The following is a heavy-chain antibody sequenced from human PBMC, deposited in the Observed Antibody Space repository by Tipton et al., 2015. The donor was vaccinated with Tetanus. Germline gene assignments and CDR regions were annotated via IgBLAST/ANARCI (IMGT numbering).Heavy chain of an antibody. D-gene: IGHD2-2*02. CDR3: ARIVVVPAAILVYYYGMDV. CDR1: GGSFSGYY. Sequence: TLSLTCAVYGGSFSGYYWSWIRQPPGKGLEWIGEINHSGSTNYNPSLKSRVTISVDTSKNQFSLKLSSVTAADTAVYYCARIVVVPAAILVYYYGMDVWGQGTTVTVSS. J-gene: IGHJ6*02. V-gene: IGHV4-34*01. CDR2: INHSGST.